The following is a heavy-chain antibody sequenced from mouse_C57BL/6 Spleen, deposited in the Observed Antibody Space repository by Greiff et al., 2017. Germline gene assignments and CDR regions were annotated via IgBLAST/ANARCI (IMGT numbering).Heavy chain of an antibody. V-gene: IGHV1-61*01. CDR2: IYPSDSET. J-gene: IGHJ3*01. CDR3: SRSIITTVVEEVAD. D-gene: IGHD1-1*01. CDR1: GYTFTSYW. Sequence: QVQLQQPGAELVRPGSSVKLSCKASGYTFTSYWMDWVKQRPGQGLEWIGNIYPSDSETHYNQKFKDKATLTVDQSSSTAYMQLSSLTSEDSAVYYCSRSIITTVVEEVADRGQGTLVTVSA.